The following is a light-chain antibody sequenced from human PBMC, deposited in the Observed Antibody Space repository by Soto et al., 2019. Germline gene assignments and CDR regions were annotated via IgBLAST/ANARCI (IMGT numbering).Light chain of an antibody. J-gene: IGKJ1*01. CDR3: QQYNSYWT. CDR2: KAS. CDR1: QSISNW. V-gene: IGKV1-5*03. Sequence: DIQMTQSPSTLSASVGDRVTITCRASQSISNWLAWYQQKPGKAPKLLLYKASTLQSGVPSRFSGSGSGTEFTLTISSLQPDDFATYYCQQYNSYWTFGQGTRWIS.